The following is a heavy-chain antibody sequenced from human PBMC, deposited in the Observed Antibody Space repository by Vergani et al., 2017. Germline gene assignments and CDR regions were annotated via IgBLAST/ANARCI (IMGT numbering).Heavy chain of an antibody. D-gene: IGHD3-22*01. Sequence: QVQLVQSGSEVRKPGASVKVSCQVSGYSLTELTIHWVRQAPGQGLEWMGGFDPEHGEVTFAHHIQGRVTMTEDRSTDTAYMELSILRPEDTALYYYAIVTDYYDSSGYYLDYWGQGTLVTVSS. CDR2: FDPEHGEV. V-gene: IGHV1-24*01. CDR1: GYSLTELT. J-gene: IGHJ4*02. CDR3: AIVTDYYDSSGYYLDY.